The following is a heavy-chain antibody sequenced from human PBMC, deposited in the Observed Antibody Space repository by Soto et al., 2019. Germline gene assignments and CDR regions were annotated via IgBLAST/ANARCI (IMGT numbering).Heavy chain of an antibody. CDR1: GGSISSYY. CDR3: ARGVDWFDP. CDR2: IYYSGST. Sequence: PSETLSLTCTVSGGSISSYYWSWIRQPPGKGLEWIGYIYYSGSTNYNPSLKSRVTISVDTSKNQFSLKLSSVTAADTAVYYCARGVDWFDPWGQGTLVTVSS. J-gene: IGHJ5*02. V-gene: IGHV4-59*01.